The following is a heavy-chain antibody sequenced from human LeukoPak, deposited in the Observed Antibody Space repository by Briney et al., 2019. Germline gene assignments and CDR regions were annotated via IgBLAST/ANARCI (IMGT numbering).Heavy chain of an antibody. D-gene: IGHD5-18*01. CDR1: GFTFSSYG. V-gene: IGHV3-33*01. Sequence: PGGSLRLSCAASGFTFSSYGMHWVRQAPGKGLEWVAVIWYDGSNKYYADSVKGRFTISRDNSKNTLYLQMNSLRAEGTAVYYCARGLGYSYGFFDYWGQGTLVTVSS. CDR3: ARGLGYSYGFFDY. CDR2: IWYDGSNK. J-gene: IGHJ4*02.